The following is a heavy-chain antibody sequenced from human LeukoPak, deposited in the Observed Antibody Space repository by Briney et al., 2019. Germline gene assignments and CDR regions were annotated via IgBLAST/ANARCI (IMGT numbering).Heavy chain of an antibody. V-gene: IGHV3-9*01. Sequence: PGRSLRLSCAASGFTFDDYAMHWVRQAPGKGVEWVSCMSWNSGNIGYADSVKGRFTISRDNGKNSLYLQMNSRRAEDAAVYYCARFSGGRLPDSGGYYFRFDYWGQGNLVTVSS. CDR3: ARFSGGRLPDSGGYYFRFDY. J-gene: IGHJ4*02. CDR1: GFTFDDYA. CDR2: MSWNSGNI. D-gene: IGHD3-22*01.